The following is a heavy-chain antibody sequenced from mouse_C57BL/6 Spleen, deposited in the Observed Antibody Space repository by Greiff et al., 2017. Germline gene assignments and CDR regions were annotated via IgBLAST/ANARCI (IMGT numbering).Heavy chain of an antibody. CDR1: GYSITSGYY. D-gene: IGHD1-1*01. CDR2: ISYDGSN. V-gene: IGHV3-6*01. CDR3: ARDLLTAWFAY. Sequence: EVQLVESGPGLVKPSQSLSLTCSVTGYSITSGYYWNWIRQFPGNKLEWMGYISYDGSNNYNPSLKNRISITRDTSKNQFFLKLNSVTTEDTATYYCARDLLTAWFAYWGQGTLVTVSA. J-gene: IGHJ3*01.